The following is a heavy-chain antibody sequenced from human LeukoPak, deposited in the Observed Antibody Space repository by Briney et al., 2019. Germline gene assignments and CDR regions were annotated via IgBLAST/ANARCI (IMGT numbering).Heavy chain of an antibody. D-gene: IGHD4-17*01. CDR2: ISGSGGST. J-gene: IGHJ4*02. Sequence: GGSLRLSCAASGFTFSSYAMNWVRQAPGEGLEWVSAISGSGGSTYYADAVKGRFTISRDNSKNTLYLQMNSLRAEDTAVYYCARVPGTTVTTRSFDYWGQGTLVTVSS. V-gene: IGHV3-23*01. CDR3: ARVPGTTVTTRSFDY. CDR1: GFTFSSYA.